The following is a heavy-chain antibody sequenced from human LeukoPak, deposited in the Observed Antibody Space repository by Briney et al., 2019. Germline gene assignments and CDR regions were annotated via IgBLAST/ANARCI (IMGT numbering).Heavy chain of an antibody. Sequence: PGGSLRLSCAASGFTFDDYAMHWVRQAPGKGLEWVSGISWNSGSIGYADSVKGRFTISRDNAKNSLYLQMNSLRAEDTALYYCAEGRDLRTYYYGMDVWGQGTTVTVSS. D-gene: IGHD3-10*01. J-gene: IGHJ6*02. V-gene: IGHV3-9*01. CDR1: GFTFDDYA. CDR2: ISWNSGSI. CDR3: AEGRDLRTYYYGMDV.